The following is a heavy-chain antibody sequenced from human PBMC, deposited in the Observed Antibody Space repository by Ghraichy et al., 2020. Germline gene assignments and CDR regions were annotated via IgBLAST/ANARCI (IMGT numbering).Heavy chain of an antibody. Sequence: SLNISCAASGFTFDDYAMHWVRQAPGKGLEWVSGISWNSGSIGYADSVKGRFTISRDNAKNSLYLQMNSLRAEDTALYYCAKAHGEQLDPRYYGMDVWGQGTTVTVSS. V-gene: IGHV3-9*01. CDR3: AKAHGEQLDPRYYGMDV. D-gene: IGHD6-13*01. CDR1: GFTFDDYA. CDR2: ISWNSGSI. J-gene: IGHJ6*02.